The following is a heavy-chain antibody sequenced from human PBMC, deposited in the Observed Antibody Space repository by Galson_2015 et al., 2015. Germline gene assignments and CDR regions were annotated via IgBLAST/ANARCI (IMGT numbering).Heavy chain of an antibody. CDR3: ARGHVLLWFRELLNWYDH. CDR2: IKQDGSEK. J-gene: IGHJ5*02. CDR1: GFTFSSYW. Sequence: SLRLSCAASGFTFSSYWMSWVRQAPGKGLEWVANIKQDGSEKYYVDSVKGRFTISRDNAKNSLYLQMNSLRAEDTAVYYYARGHVLLWFRELLNWYDHWGQGTLVTVSS. V-gene: IGHV3-7*01. D-gene: IGHD3-10*01.